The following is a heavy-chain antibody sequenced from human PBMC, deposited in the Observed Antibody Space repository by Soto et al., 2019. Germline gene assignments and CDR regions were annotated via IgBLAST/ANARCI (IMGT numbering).Heavy chain of an antibody. V-gene: IGHV3-30*18. CDR2: ISYDGSDK. CDR1: GFTFSSYG. J-gene: IGHJ4*02. Sequence: QVQLVESGGGVVQPGRSLRLSCAASGFTFSSYGMHWVRQAPGKGLEWVVVISYDGSDKYYADSVKGRFTISRDNSKNTLYLQLTSRRAEDAAVYYGVKGGYSSGYGLVGYWGQRTLVPVSP. D-gene: IGHD5-18*01. CDR3: VKGGYSSGYGLVGY.